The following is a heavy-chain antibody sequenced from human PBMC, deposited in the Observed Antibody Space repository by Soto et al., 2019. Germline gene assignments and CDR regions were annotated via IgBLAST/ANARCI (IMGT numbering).Heavy chain of an antibody. CDR1: GFTFSSYS. Sequence: EVQLVESGGGLVQPGGSLRLSCAASGFTFSSYSMNWVRQAPGKGLEWVSYISSSHSNIYYADSAKGRFTISRDNAKNSLYLQMNSLRAEDTAVYYCARDARAVTPPFPFDYWGQGSLVTVSS. CDR3: ARDARAVTPPFPFDY. CDR2: ISSSHSNI. V-gene: IGHV3-48*01. D-gene: IGHD4-17*01. J-gene: IGHJ4*02.